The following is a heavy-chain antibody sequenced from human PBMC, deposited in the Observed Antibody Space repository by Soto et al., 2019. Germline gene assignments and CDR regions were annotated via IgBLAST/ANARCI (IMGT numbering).Heavy chain of an antibody. CDR2: INHSGST. J-gene: IGHJ4*02. V-gene: IGHV4-34*01. Sequence: SETLSLTCAVYGGSFSGYYWSWIRQPPGKGLEWIGEINHSGSTNYNPSLKSRVTISVDTSKNQFSLKLSSVTAADTAVYYCARGRRTGRTDYWGQGTLVTV. CDR3: ARGRRTGRTDY. D-gene: IGHD3-10*01. CDR1: GGSFSGYY.